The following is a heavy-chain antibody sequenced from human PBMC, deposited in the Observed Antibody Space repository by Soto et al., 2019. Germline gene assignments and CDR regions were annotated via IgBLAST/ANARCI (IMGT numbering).Heavy chain of an antibody. V-gene: IGHV1-69*13. Sequence: SVKVSCKASGGTFSSYAISWVRQAPGQGLEWMGGIIPIFGTANYAQKFQGRVTITADESTSTAYMELSSLRSEDTAVYYCATDTPCIAALIFDYWGQGTLVTVSS. CDR3: ATDTPCIAALIFDY. CDR2: IIPIFGTA. J-gene: IGHJ4*02. CDR1: GGTFSSYA. D-gene: IGHD6-6*01.